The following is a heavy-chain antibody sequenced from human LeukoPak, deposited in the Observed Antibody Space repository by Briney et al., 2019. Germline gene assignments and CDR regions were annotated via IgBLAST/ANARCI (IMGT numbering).Heavy chain of an antibody. CDR3: ARVLSSGWYYDH. Sequence: GGSLRLSCAASGFTVSSNYMSWVRQAPGKGLEWVSVIYGGDSTYYADSVKGRFTISRDNSKNTLYLQMSSLRAEDTAVYYCARVLSSGWYYDHWGQGTLVTVSS. J-gene: IGHJ4*02. V-gene: IGHV3-53*01. CDR1: GFTVSSNY. D-gene: IGHD6-19*01. CDR2: IYGGDST.